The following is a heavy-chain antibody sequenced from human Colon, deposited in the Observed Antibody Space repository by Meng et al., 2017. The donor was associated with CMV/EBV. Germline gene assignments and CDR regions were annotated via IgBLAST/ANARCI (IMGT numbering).Heavy chain of an antibody. CDR3: ATEGMPLYN. Sequence: VQVSCKASGGSFNYSISWVRQAPGQGLEWMGRIIPILDKANYAQKFQGRVTIIADKSTTTAYMELYSLRSEDMAIYYCATEGMPLYNWGQGTLVTVSS. D-gene: IGHD2-8*01. J-gene: IGHJ4*02. V-gene: IGHV1-69*08. CDR1: GGSFNYS. CDR2: IIPILDKA.